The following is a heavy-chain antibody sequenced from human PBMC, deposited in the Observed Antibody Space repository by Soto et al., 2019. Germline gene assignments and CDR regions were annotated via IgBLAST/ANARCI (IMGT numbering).Heavy chain of an antibody. CDR1: RFTFSSYG. Sequence: HPSGSLRISCXASRFTFSSYGIHWVLQAPGKGLEWVAVIACDFSSKYYADSVKGRFTISRDNSKNTLYLQMNSLRAEDTAVYYCAKRPLTAAGFEYWGQGTLVTVSS. V-gene: IGHV3-30*18. CDR2: IACDFSSK. J-gene: IGHJ4*02. D-gene: IGHD6-13*01. CDR3: AKRPLTAAGFEY.